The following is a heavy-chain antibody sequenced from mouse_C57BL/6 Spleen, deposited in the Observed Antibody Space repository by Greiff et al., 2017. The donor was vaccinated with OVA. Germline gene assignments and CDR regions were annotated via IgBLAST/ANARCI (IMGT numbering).Heavy chain of an antibody. V-gene: IGHV1-80*01. CDR1: GYAFSSYW. CDR3: AREEGLLYFDY. Sequence: VQLQQSGAELVKPGASVKISCKASGYAFSSYWMNLVKQRPGKGLEWIGQIYPGDGDTNYNGKFKGKATLTADKSSSTAYMQLSSLTSEDSAVYFCAREEGLLYFDYWGQGTTLTVSS. J-gene: IGHJ2*01. CDR2: IYPGDGDT. D-gene: IGHD2-3*01.